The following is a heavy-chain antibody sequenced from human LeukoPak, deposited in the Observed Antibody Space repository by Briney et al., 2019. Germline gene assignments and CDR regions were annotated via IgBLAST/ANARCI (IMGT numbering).Heavy chain of an antibody. CDR3: VKRPAFDI. V-gene: IGHV3-23*01. J-gene: IGHJ3*02. CDR2: ISGSGDNT. Sequence: GGSLRLSCAASGFTFSSSAMSWVRQAPGKGLEWVSAISGSGDNTYYADSVKGRFTISRDNSKSTLYLQMNSLRAEDTAVYYCVKRPAFDIGGQGTMVTVSS. CDR1: GFTFSSSA.